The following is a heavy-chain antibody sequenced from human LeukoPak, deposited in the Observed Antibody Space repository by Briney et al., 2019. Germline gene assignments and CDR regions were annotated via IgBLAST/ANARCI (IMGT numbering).Heavy chain of an antibody. D-gene: IGHD4-23*01. Sequence: GGSLRLSCRVSGFTFISHAMSWVRQAPGKGLEWVSGISGSGATTYYADSVKGRFTISRDNSKNTLSLQMNSLRAEDAAVYYCAKALYGGHDYWGQGTLVTVSS. V-gene: IGHV3-23*01. CDR2: ISGSGATT. J-gene: IGHJ4*02. CDR1: GFTFISHA. CDR3: AKALYGGHDY.